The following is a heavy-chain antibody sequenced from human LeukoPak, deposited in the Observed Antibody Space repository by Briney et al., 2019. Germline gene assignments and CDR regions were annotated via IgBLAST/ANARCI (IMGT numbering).Heavy chain of an antibody. V-gene: IGHV1-69*06. D-gene: IGHD3-9*01. Sequence: SVRVSCEASGGTFSSYAISWVRQAPGQGLEWMGGIIPIFGTANYAQKFQGRVTITADKSTSTAYMELSSLRSEDTAVYYCARATYYDILTGYLYYYYGMDVWGKGTTVTVSS. CDR3: ARATYYDILTGYLYYYYGMDV. CDR2: IIPIFGTA. J-gene: IGHJ6*04. CDR1: GGTFSSYA.